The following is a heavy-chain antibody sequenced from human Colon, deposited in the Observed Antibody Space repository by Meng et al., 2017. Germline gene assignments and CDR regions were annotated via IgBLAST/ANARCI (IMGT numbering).Heavy chain of an antibody. Sequence: VPLSSARPLLVRPSETLSPTCTVSGASVSSDSHYWSWIRQSPGKGLEWIGYIYYTGNPNYNPSLASRVSMSLDTSKNHFSLHLTSVTAADTAIYYCARVNGDFDEAWFDPWGQGTLVTVSS. J-gene: IGHJ5*02. CDR3: ARVNGDFDEAWFDP. D-gene: IGHD4-17*01. V-gene: IGHV4-61*03. CDR2: IYYTGNP. CDR1: GASVSSDSHY.